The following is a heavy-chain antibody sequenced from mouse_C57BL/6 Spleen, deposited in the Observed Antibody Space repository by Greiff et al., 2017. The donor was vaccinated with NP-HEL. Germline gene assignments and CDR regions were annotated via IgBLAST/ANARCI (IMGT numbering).Heavy chain of an antibody. D-gene: IGHD2-1*01. CDR3: ARSTMVPHYYAMDY. J-gene: IGHJ4*01. Sequence: QVQLQQPGAELVRPGSSVKLSCKASGYTFTSYWMDWVKQRPGQGLEWIGNIYPSDSETHYNQKFKDKATLTVDRSSSTAYMQLSSLTSEDSAVYYCARSTMVPHYYAMDYWGQGTSVTVSS. CDR2: IYPSDSET. V-gene: IGHV1-61*01. CDR1: GYTFTSYW.